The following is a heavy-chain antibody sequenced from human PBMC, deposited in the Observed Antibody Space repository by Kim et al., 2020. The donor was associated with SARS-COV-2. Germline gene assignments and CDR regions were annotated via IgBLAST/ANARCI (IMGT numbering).Heavy chain of an antibody. CDR1: GGSFSGYY. V-gene: IGHV4-34*01. J-gene: IGHJ4*02. Sequence: SETLSLTCAVYGGSFSGYYWSWIRQPPGKGLEWIGEINHSGSTNYNPSLKSRVTISVDTSKNQFSLKLSSVTAADTAVYYCASDVVPVRFDYWGQGTLVTVSS. CDR2: INHSGST. CDR3: ASDVVPVRFDY. D-gene: IGHD3-10*01.